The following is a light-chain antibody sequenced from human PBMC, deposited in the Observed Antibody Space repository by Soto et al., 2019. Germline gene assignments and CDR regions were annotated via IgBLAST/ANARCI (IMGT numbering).Light chain of an antibody. Sequence: DIQMTQSPSTLSASVGDRVTIACRASQTISGWLAWYQQKPGKAPKVLIYKASSLETGVPSRFSGSGSGTEFTLTISSLQPDDFATYYCQQYNSLPYTFGQGTKLEIK. V-gene: IGKV1-5*03. J-gene: IGKJ2*01. CDR1: QTISGW. CDR2: KAS. CDR3: QQYNSLPYT.